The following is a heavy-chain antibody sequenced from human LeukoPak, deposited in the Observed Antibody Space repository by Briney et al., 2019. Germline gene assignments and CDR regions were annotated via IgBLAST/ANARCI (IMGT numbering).Heavy chain of an antibody. D-gene: IGHD2-2*01. Sequence: PSETLSLTCTVSGGSISSYYWSWIRQPPGKGLEWIGEINHSGSTNYNPSLKSRVTISVDTSKNQFSLKLSSVTAADTAVYYCARRGEQLLEKDTYNWFDPWGQGTLVTVSS. J-gene: IGHJ5*02. CDR2: INHSGST. CDR3: ARRGEQLLEKDTYNWFDP. CDR1: GGSISSYY. V-gene: IGHV4-34*01.